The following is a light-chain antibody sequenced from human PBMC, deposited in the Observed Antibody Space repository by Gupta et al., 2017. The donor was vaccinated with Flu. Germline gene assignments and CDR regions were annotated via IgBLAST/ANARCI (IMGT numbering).Light chain of an antibody. V-gene: IGKV3-11*01. Sequence: VLTQSPTTLSASPGDRVTLSCRASQSVSSHLAWYQQKVGQAPRLLIYDASNRATGIPGRFSGGGTGTDFNLTISNLEPDDFALYYCQGRTDWPSIAFGQGTRLEIE. CDR1: QSVSSH. CDR3: QGRTDWPSIA. J-gene: IGKJ5*01. CDR2: DAS.